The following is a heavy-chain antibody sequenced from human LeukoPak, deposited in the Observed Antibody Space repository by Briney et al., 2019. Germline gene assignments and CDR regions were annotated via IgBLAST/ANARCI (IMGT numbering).Heavy chain of an antibody. CDR3: ARAAYGDFYYYYLDV. CDR2: MNPNSGNT. Sequence: ASVKVSCKASGYTFTSYDINWVRQATGQGLEWMGWMNPNSGNTGYAQKFQGRVTITRNTSISTAYMELSSLRSEDTAVYYCARAAYGDFYYYYLDVWGKGTTVTVPS. D-gene: IGHD3-10*01. J-gene: IGHJ6*03. CDR1: GYTFTSYD. V-gene: IGHV1-8*03.